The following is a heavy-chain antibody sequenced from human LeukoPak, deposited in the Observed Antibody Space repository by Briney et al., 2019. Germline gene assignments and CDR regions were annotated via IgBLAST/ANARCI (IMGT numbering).Heavy chain of an antibody. CDR3: ASSYSSGWYSLEYFQH. V-gene: IGHV3-30-3*01. D-gene: IGHD6-19*01. J-gene: IGHJ1*01. CDR2: ISYDGSNK. Sequence: GGSLRLSCAASGFTFSSYAMHWVRQAPGKGLEWVAVISYDGSNKYYADSVKGRFTISRDNSKNTLYLQMNSLRAEDTAAYYCASSYSSGWYSLEYFQHWGQGTLVTVSS. CDR1: GFTFSSYA.